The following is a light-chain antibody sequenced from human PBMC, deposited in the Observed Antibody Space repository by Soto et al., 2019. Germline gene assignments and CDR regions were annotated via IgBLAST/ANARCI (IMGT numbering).Light chain of an antibody. CDR3: QQYYSYPFLT. J-gene: IGKJ4*01. CDR1: QGISSY. CDR2: AAS. Sequence: AIRMTQSPSSLSASTGDRVTITCRASQGISSYLAWYQQKPGKAPELLIYAASTLQSGVPSRFSGSGSGTDFTLTISCLQSEDFATYYCQQYYSYPFLTFGGGTKVDIK. V-gene: IGKV1-8*01.